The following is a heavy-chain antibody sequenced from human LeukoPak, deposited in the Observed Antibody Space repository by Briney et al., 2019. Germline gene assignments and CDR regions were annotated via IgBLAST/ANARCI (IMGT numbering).Heavy chain of an antibody. CDR1: GYPFTVYY. CDR3: ARGVEDSSGYYSYSDC. V-gene: IGHV1-2*06. Sequence: ASVKVSFKASGYPFTVYYLHWIRQAPGQGLEYMGRINPNNGGTNYAQKFQGRVTMTRDTSVSTAYMELTRLRSDDTAVYYCARGVEDSSGYYSYSDCWGQGTLVTVSS. D-gene: IGHD3-22*01. J-gene: IGHJ4*02. CDR2: INPNNGGT.